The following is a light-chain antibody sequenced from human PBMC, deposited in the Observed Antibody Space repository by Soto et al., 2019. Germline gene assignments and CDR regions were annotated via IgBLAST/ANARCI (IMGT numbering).Light chain of an antibody. CDR3: SSYVGNDVFV. CDR1: RRDVGGYNY. CDR2: EVT. Sequence: QSVLTQPASVSGSPGQSITISCTGTRRDVGGYNYVAWYQQHPGKAPKLIIYEVTKRPSGVPDRFSGSKSGNTASLTVSGLQAEDEADYYCSSYVGNDVFVFGTGTKLTVL. V-gene: IGLV2-8*01. J-gene: IGLJ1*01.